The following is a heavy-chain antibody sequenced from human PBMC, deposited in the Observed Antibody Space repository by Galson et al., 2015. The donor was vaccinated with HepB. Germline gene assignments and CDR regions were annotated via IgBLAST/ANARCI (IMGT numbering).Heavy chain of an antibody. CDR2: IKSKTDGGTT. V-gene: IGHV3-15*01. J-gene: IGHJ4*02. D-gene: IGHD3-10*01. Sequence: SLRLSCAASGFTFSNAWMSWVRQAPGKGLEWVGRIKSKTDGGTTDYAAPVKGRFTISRDDSKNTLYLQMNSLKTEDTAVYYCTTYVLLWFGEFYFDYWGQGTLVTVSS. CDR3: TTYVLLWFGEFYFDY. CDR1: GFTFSNAW.